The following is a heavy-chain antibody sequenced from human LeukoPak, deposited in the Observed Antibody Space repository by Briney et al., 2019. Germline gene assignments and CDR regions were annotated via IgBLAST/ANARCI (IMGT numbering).Heavy chain of an antibody. CDR1: GGSISSYY. D-gene: IGHD1-26*01. J-gene: IGHJ3*02. CDR2: IYYSGST. CDR3: ARVIGRVIPGAFDI. Sequence: SETLSLTCTVSGGSISSYYWSWIRQPPGKGLEWIGYIYYSGSTNYNPSLKSRVTISVDTSKNQFSLKLSSVTAADTAVYYCARVIGRVIPGAFDIWGQGTMVTVSS. V-gene: IGHV4-59*01.